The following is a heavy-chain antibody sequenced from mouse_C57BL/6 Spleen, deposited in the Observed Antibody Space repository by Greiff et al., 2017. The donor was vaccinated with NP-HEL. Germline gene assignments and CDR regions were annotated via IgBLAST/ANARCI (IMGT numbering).Heavy chain of an antibody. CDR2: IYPGDGDT. D-gene: IGHD2-12*01. CDR1: GYAFSSYW. Sequence: VQLQQSGAELVKPGASVKISCKASGYAFSSYWMNWVKQRPGKGLEWIGQIYPGDGDTNYNGKFKGKATLTAGKSSSTAYMQLSSLTSEDSAVYFCARERDDSAWFAYWGQGTLVTVSA. CDR3: ARERDDSAWFAY. J-gene: IGHJ3*01. V-gene: IGHV1-80*01.